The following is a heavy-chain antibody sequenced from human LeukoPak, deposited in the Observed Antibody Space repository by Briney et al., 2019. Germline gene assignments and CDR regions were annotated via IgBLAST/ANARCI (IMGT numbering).Heavy chain of an antibody. V-gene: IGHV4-4*07. CDR3: AREAATMIVEGFWAFDI. D-gene: IGHD3-22*01. CDR1: GGSISSYY. CDR2: IYTSGST. J-gene: IGHJ3*02. Sequence: SETLSLTCTVSGGSISSYYWSWIRQPAGKGLEWIGRIYTSGSTNYNPSLKSRVTISVDTSKNQFSLKLSSVTAADTAVYYCAREAATMIVEGFWAFDIWGQGTMVTVSS.